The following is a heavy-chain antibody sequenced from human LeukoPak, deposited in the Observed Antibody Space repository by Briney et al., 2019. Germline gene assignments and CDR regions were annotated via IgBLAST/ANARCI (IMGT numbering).Heavy chain of an antibody. CDR1: GFTFSSYA. J-gene: IGHJ6*02. CDR3: AKGFSGVATAYQYGMDV. Sequence: GRSLRLSCAASGFTFSSYAMHWVRQAPGKGLEWVSVISGSGGSTYYADSVKGRATISRDNSKTTLILQMNSLRVEDAAVYYCAKGFSGVATAYQYGMDVWGQGTTVTVSS. D-gene: IGHD3-3*01. CDR2: ISGSGGST. V-gene: IGHV3-23*01.